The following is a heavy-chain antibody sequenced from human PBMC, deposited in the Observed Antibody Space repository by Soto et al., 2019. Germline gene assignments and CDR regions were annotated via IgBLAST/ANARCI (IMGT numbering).Heavy chain of an antibody. D-gene: IGHD3-3*01. V-gene: IGHV4-59*01. CDR1: GDSISSYY. J-gene: IGHJ4*02. Sequence: QVQLQESGPGLVKPSETLSLTCTVSGDSISSYYWSWIRQPPGKGLEWIGYISNSGSTNYNPPLMSGVTISVGTSNNQFSLRLSSVTAADTAVYYCARGGAPKRTIDYWGQGTLVTVSS. CDR2: ISNSGST. CDR3: ARGGAPKRTIDY.